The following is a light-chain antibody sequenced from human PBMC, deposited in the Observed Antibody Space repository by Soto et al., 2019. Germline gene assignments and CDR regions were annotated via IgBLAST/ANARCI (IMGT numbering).Light chain of an antibody. CDR1: SGHSSYT. CDR2: LDSDGSH. Sequence: QLVLTQSPSASASLGASVKLTCTLSSGHSSYTITWHQQQPDKGPRYLMSLDSDGSHYKGDGIPDRFSGSSSGTERYLTISSLQSEDEADYYCQTWATGPDWVFGGGTQLTVL. J-gene: IGLJ3*02. V-gene: IGLV4-69*01. CDR3: QTWATGPDWV.